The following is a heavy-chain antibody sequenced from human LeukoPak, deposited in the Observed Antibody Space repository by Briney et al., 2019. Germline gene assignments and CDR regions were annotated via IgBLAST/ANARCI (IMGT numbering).Heavy chain of an antibody. CDR1: GYTFTSYG. D-gene: IGHD3-10*01. CDR3: AKTDYYGSGSYLGFVDY. J-gene: IGHJ4*02. CDR2: TSAYNGNT. Sequence: ASVKVSCKASGYTFTSYGISWVRQAPGQGLEWMGWTSAYNGNTNYAQKLQGRVTMTTDTSTSTAYMELRSLRSDDTAVYCCAKTDYYGSGSYLGFVDYWGQGTLVTVSS. V-gene: IGHV1-18*01.